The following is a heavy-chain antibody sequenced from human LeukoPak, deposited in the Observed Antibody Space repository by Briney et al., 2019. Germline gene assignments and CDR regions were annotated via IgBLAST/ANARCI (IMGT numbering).Heavy chain of an antibody. D-gene: IGHD2-21*02. CDR3: ARQAYCGGDCYSLDV. CDR1: GGSISSYY. Sequence: KTSETLSLTCTVSGGSISSYYWSWIRQPPGKGLEWIGYIYYSGSTNYNPSLKSRVTISVDTCKNQFSLKLSSVTAADTAVYYCARQAYCGGDCYSLDVWGQGTTVTVSS. V-gene: IGHV4-59*08. CDR2: IYYSGST. J-gene: IGHJ6*02.